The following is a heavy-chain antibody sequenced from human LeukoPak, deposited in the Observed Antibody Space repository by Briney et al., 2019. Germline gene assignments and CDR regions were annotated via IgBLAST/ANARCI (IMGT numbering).Heavy chain of an antibody. CDR3: ARQIASAGTAGFDF. Sequence: SETLSLTCTVSGGSISSYYWSWIRQPAGKGLEWIGRIYSTGSTNYNPSLKSRVTMSVDTSKNQFSLRLRSVTAADTAGYYCARQIASAGTAGFDFWGQGALVTVSS. CDR2: IYSTGST. V-gene: IGHV4-4*07. J-gene: IGHJ4*02. D-gene: IGHD6-13*01. CDR1: GGSISSYY.